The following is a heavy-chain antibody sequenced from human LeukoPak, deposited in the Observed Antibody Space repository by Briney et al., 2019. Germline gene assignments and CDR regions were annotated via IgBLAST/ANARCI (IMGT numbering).Heavy chain of an antibody. CDR2: ISYDGSNK. J-gene: IGHJ6*02. D-gene: IGHD6-13*01. CDR3: ARDYRLLVLYYYYGMDV. V-gene: IGHV3-30-3*01. Sequence: GGSLRLSCAASGFTFSSYAMHWVRQAPGKGLEWVAVISYDGSNKYYADSVKGRFTSSRDNSKNTLYLQMTSLRAEGTAVYYCARDYRLLVLYYYYGMDVGGQGTTVTVSS. CDR1: GFTFSSYA.